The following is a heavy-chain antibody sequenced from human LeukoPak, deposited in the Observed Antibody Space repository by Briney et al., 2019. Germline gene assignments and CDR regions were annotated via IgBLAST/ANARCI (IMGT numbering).Heavy chain of an antibody. CDR2: INPNSGGT. J-gene: IGHJ5*02. V-gene: IGHV1-2*02. CDR3: ARMWSTATSGWNWFDP. CDR1: GYTFTGYY. Sequence: ASVKVSCKASGYTFTGYYMHWVRQAPGQGLEWMGWINPNSGGTNYAQKFQGRVTMTRDTSISTAYMELSRLRSGDTAVYYCARMWSTATSGWNWFDPWGQGTLVTVSS. D-gene: IGHD6-13*01.